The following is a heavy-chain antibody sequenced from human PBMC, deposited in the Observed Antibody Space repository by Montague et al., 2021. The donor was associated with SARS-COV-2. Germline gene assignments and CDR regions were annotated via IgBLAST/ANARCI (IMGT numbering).Heavy chain of an antibody. D-gene: IGHD6-13*01. CDR3: VRVGVSNWYSFFDY. CDR2: IFNSGST. V-gene: IGHV4-59*01. CDR1: GGSISSYY. J-gene: IGHJ4*02. Sequence: SETLSLTCTVSGGSISSYYWSWIRQPPGKGLEWIGYIFNSGSTNXXPSLKSRVTISVDTPKNQLSLRLRSVTAADTAVYYCVRVGVSNWYSFFDYWGQGTLVTVSS.